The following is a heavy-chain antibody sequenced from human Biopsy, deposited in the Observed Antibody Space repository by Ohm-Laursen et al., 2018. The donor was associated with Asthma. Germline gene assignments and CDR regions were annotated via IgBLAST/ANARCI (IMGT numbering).Heavy chain of an antibody. J-gene: IGHJ3*02. CDR3: VRQSGQDYGDSSGFDI. CDR2: VSSDGHNK. D-gene: IGHD3-22*01. V-gene: IGHV3-30*03. CDR1: GFVFSQCG. Sequence: SLRLSCAASGFVFSQCGMHWVRQGPGKGLEWVALVSSDGHNKYYEDSVKGRFTISRDNSRNRLYLQINRLTVEDPAVYFCVRQSGQDYGDSSGFDIWGQGTKVAVSS.